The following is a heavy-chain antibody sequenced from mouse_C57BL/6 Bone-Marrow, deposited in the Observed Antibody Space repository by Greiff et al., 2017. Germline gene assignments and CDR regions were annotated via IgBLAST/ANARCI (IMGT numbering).Heavy chain of an antibody. CDR1: GFTFSSYA. CDR3: AGERGYGTSFAY. J-gene: IGHJ3*01. Sequence: DVMLVESGGGLVKPGGSLKLSCAASGFTFSSYAMSWVRQTPEKRLECVATISDGGSYTYYPDNVKGRFTISRDNAKNNLYLQMSHLKSEDKAMYYCAGERGYGTSFAYWGQGTLVTVSA. D-gene: IGHD1-1*01. CDR2: ISDGGSYT. V-gene: IGHV5-4*01.